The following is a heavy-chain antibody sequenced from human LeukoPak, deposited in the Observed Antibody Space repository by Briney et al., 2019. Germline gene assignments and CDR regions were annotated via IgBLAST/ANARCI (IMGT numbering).Heavy chain of an antibody. CDR1: GFTFSSYG. CDR2: IRYDGSNK. V-gene: IGHV3-30*02. J-gene: IGHJ4*02. Sequence: GGSLRLSCAASGFTFSSYGMHWVRQAPGKGLEWVAFIRYDGSNKYYADSVKGRFTISRDNSKNTLYLQMNSLRAEDTAVYYCAITGDFWSGKEYWGQGTLVTVSS. CDR3: AITGDFWSGKEY. D-gene: IGHD3-3*01.